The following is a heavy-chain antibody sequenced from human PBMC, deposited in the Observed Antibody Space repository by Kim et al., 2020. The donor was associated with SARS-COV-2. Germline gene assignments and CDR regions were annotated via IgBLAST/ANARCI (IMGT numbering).Heavy chain of an antibody. CDR2: ISYDGSNK. D-gene: IGHD6-13*01. CDR3: AKYPMAAAAKAWFDP. V-gene: IGHV3-30*18. J-gene: IGHJ5*02. CDR1: GFTFSSYG. Sequence: GGSLRLSCAASGFTFSSYGMHWVRQAPGKGLEWVAVISYDGSNKYYADSVKGRFTISRDNSKNTLYLQMNSLRAEDTAVYYCAKYPMAAAAKAWFDPRG.